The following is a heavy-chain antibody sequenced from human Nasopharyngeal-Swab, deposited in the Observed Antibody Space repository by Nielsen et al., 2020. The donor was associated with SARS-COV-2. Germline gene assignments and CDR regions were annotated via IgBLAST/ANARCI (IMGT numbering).Heavy chain of an antibody. J-gene: IGHJ4*02. V-gene: IGHV3-74*01. CDR1: GFTFSSYW. D-gene: IGHD4-17*01. CDR3: ARDLRASGDY. CDR2: VNNDGSNT. Sequence: GESLKISCAASGFTFSSYWMHWVRQDPGKGLVWVSRVNNDGSNTNYADSVKGRFTISRDNAKNSLYLQMNSLRAEDTAVYYCARDLRASGDYWGQGTLVTVSS.